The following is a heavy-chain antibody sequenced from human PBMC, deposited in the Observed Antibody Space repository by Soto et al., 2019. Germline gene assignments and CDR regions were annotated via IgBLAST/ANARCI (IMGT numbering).Heavy chain of an antibody. V-gene: IGHV1-3*01. D-gene: IGHD2-15*01. CDR1: GYTFTSYA. CDR3: ARDIVVVAAAYYYYGMDV. J-gene: IGHJ6*02. CDR2: INAGNGNT. Sequence: QVQLVQSGAEVKKPGASVKDSCKASGYTFTSYAMHWVRHAPGQRLEWMGWINAGNGNTKYSQKFQGRVTITRDTSASTAYMELSSLRSEDTAVYYCARDIVVVAAAYYYYGMDVWGQGTTVTVSS.